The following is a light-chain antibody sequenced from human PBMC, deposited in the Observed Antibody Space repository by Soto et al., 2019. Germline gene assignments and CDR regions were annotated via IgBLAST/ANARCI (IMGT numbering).Light chain of an antibody. CDR1: QTVSSY. CDR3: QQRSNWPPIT. J-gene: IGKJ5*01. Sequence: MLSQSPCTLSLSPGERATLSCRASQTVSSYLAWYQQKPGQAPRLLIYDASNRATGIPARFSGSGSGTDFTLTISSLEPEDFAVYYCQQRSNWPPITFAQGTRLAIK. CDR2: DAS. V-gene: IGKV3-11*01.